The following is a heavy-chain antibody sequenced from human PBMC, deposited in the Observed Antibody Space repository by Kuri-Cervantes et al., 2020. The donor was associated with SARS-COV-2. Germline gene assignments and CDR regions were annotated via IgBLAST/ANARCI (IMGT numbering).Heavy chain of an antibody. J-gene: IGHJ5*02. Sequence: SETLSLTCAVSGGSTSSGSYYWSWIRQPAGKGLEWIGYIYTSGSTNYNPSLKSRVTISVDTSKNQFSLKLSSVTAADTAVYYCARDVNSQDYSQYYDWFDPWGQGTLVTVSS. CDR1: GGSTSSGSYY. D-gene: IGHD2/OR15-2a*01. CDR3: ARDVNSQDYSQYYDWFDP. CDR2: IYTSGST. V-gene: IGHV4-61*09.